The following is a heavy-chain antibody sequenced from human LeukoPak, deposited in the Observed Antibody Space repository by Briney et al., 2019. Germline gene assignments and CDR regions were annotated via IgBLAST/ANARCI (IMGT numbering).Heavy chain of an antibody. V-gene: IGHV4-30-4*01. CDR3: ARELPSHLDY. J-gene: IGHJ4*02. CDR2: IYYSGST. CDR1: GGSIRSGDYY. Sequence: PSETLSLTCTVSGGSIRSGDYYWSWIRQPPGKGLEWIGYIYYSGSTYYNPSLKSRVTIAVDTSKNQFSLKLSSVTAADTAVYYCARELPSHLDYWGQGTLVTVSS.